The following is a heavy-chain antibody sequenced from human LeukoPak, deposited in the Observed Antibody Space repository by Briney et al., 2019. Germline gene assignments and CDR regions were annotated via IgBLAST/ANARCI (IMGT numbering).Heavy chain of an antibody. CDR1: GYSFTSYW. D-gene: IGHD6-19*01. J-gene: IGHJ6*02. V-gene: IGHV5-51*01. CDR2: IYPGDSDT. Sequence: GEPLNISCKASGYSFTSYWIGWVRQMPGKGLEGMEIIYPGDSDTRYSPSFQGQVTISADKSISTAYLQWSSLKATDTAMYYCARYTIDRSGWYNYYYGMDVWGQGTTVTVSS. CDR3: ARYTIDRSGWYNYYYGMDV.